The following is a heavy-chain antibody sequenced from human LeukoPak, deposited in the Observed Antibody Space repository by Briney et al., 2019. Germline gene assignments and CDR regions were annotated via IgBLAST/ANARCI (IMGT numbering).Heavy chain of an antibody. Sequence: SEPLSLPCTVSGGSFSSSSYYWGWIRQAPGKGLEWIGSMYYSGSTYYNASLKSRGTISVDTSKNQFSLKLNSVTAADTAVYFCARQVVAVAGTGYFDYWGQGTLVTVSS. CDR2: MYYSGST. CDR3: ARQVVAVAGTGYFDY. V-gene: IGHV4-39*01. CDR1: GGSFSSSSYY. J-gene: IGHJ4*02. D-gene: IGHD6-19*01.